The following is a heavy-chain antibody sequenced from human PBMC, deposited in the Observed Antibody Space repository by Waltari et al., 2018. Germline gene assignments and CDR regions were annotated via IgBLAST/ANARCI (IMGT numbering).Heavy chain of an antibody. D-gene: IGHD3-3*01. CDR3: AKGFWSGYYYFEY. CDR1: GFTFSNYG. J-gene: IGHJ4*02. Sequence: VQLVESGGGLVQPGGSLRLSCAASGFTFSNYGMHWVRQAPGKGLEWVAYIGYDGTKKYYSDSVKGRFTISRDNSKNTLYLQMNSLRAEDTALYYCAKGFWSGYYYFEYWGQGTLVTVSS. V-gene: IGHV3-30*02. CDR2: IGYDGTKK.